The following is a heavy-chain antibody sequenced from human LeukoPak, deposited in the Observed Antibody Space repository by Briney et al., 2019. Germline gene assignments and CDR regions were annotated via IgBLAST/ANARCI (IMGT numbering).Heavy chain of an antibody. CDR2: INANSGDT. J-gene: IGHJ5*01. D-gene: IGHD2-2*01. Sequence: ASVKVSCKASGYTFTGYYMHWVRQAPGQGLEWMGWINANSGDTGYAQKFQGRVTMTRDTSVSTAYMSRLRSDDTAVYFCARADASRWFNCWGQGALVTVSS. V-gene: IGHV1-2*02. CDR3: ARADASRWFNC. CDR1: GYTFTGYY.